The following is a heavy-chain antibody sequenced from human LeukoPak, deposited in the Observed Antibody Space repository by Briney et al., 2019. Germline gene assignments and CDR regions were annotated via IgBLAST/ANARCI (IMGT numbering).Heavy chain of an antibody. CDR2: IYTSGST. Sequence: SETLSLTCTVSGTSINSGSYYWSWIRQPAGKGLEWIGRIYTSGSTNYNPSLKSRVTISVDTSKNQFSLKLSSVTAADTAVYYCARQGGQQLTDYWGQGTLVTVSS. D-gene: IGHD6-13*01. J-gene: IGHJ4*02. V-gene: IGHV4-61*02. CDR1: GTSINSGSYY. CDR3: ARQGGQQLTDY.